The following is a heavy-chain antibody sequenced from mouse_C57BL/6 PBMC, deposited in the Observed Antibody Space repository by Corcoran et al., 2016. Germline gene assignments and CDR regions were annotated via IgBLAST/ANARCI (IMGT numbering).Heavy chain of an antibody. CDR3: ATHEGGDY. Sequence: EVQLQQSGPELVKPGASVKISCKASGYTFTDYYMNWVKQSHGKSLEWIGDINPNNGGTSYNQKFKGKATLTVDKSSSTAYMELRSLTSEDSAVYYCATHEGGDYWGQGTTLTVSS. J-gene: IGHJ2*01. CDR1: GYTFTDYY. CDR2: INPNNGGT. V-gene: IGHV1-26*01.